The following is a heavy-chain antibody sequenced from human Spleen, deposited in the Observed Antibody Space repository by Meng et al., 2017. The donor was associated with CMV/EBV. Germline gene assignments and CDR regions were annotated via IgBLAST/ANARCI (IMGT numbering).Heavy chain of an antibody. CDR1: GYNFANFW. J-gene: IGHJ4*02. CDR2: IYPGDSDT. CDR3: ARQYCGGGSCSPVLDY. Sequence: KVSCKGSGYNFANFWIGWVRQMPGKGLEWMGIIYPGDSDTRYSPSFQGQVTISAVKSISTAYLQWSSLKASDTAMYYCARQYCGGGSCSPVLDYWGQGTLVTVSS. D-gene: IGHD2-15*01. V-gene: IGHV5-51*01.